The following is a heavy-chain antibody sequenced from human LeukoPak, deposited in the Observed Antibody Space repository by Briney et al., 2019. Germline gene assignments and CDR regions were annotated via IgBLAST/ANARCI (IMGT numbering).Heavy chain of an antibody. CDR2: INHSGST. V-gene: IGHV4-34*01. CDR1: GGSFSGYY. Sequence: SETLSLTCAVYGGSFSGYYWSWIRQPPGKGLEWIGEINHSGSTNYNPSLKSRVTISVDTSKSQFSLKLSSVTAADTAVYYCARGRGHFDYWGQGTLVTVSS. CDR3: ARGRGHFDY. D-gene: IGHD3-10*01. J-gene: IGHJ4*02.